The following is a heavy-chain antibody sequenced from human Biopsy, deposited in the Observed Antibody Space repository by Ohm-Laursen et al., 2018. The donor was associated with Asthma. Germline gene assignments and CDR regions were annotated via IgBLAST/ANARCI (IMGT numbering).Heavy chain of an antibody. J-gene: IGHJ4*02. Sequence: GASVKVPCKSLGGTFNTYVIGWVRQAPGQGLEWMGGSNSVFGTTTYPQKFQDRVTITADDSTSTVYMELSSLRSEDTAVYYCARKAGSCISRTCYSLDFWGQGTLVTVSS. CDR1: GGTFNTYV. CDR3: ARKAGSCISRTCYSLDF. D-gene: IGHD2-2*01. CDR2: SNSVFGTT. V-gene: IGHV1-69*13.